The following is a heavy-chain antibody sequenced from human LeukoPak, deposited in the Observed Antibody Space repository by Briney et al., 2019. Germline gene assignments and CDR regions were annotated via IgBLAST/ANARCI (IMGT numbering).Heavy chain of an antibody. J-gene: IGHJ1*01. CDR2: INSDGSEK. CDR3: ARQGDSPGHFQH. Sequence: TGGSLRLSCAASGFPFTSHWLSWFRQSPGRGLEWVAHINSDGSEKNYVDSVKGRFTISRDNARNSQFLQMNSLRAEDTAVYYCARQGDSPGHFQHWGQGILVTVSS. CDR1: GFPFTSHW. D-gene: IGHD2-21*01. V-gene: IGHV3-7*01.